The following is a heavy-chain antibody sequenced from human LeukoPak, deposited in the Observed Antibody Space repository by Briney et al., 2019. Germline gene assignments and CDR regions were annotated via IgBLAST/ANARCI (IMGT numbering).Heavy chain of an antibody. D-gene: IGHD6-19*01. CDR3: ARWPTDSSGDPDDY. V-gene: IGHV1-69*01. J-gene: IGHJ4*02. CDR2: IIPIFGTA. Sequence: ASVKVSCKASGGTFSSYAISWVRLAPGQGLEWMGGIIPIFGTANYAQKFQGRVTITADESTSTAYMELSSLRSEDTAVYYCARWPTDSSGDPDDYWGQGTLVTVSS. CDR1: GGTFSSYA.